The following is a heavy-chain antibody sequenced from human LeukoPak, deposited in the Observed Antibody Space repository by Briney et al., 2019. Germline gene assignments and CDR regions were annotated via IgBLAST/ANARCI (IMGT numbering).Heavy chain of an antibody. CDR3: ARVSGFNYYYYYMDV. CDR2: IYYSGST. V-gene: IGHV4-59*01. Sequence: PSETLSLTCTVSGGSISSYYWSWIRQPPGKGLEWIGYIYYSGSTNYNPSLKSRVTISVDTSKNQFSLKLSSVTAADTAVYYCARVSGFNYYYYYMDVWGKGTTVTISS. J-gene: IGHJ6*03. D-gene: IGHD6-25*01. CDR1: GGSISSYY.